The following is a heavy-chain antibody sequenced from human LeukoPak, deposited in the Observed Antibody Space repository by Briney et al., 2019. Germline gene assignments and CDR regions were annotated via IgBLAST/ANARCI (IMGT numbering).Heavy chain of an antibody. V-gene: IGHV1-69*05. CDR3: EVEYSSSEVDYYVDV. Sequence: ASVKVSCKASGGTFSSYAISWVRQAPGQGLDWMGRIIPIFGTANYAQKFQGRVTITTDESTSTAYMELSSLRSEDTAVYYCEVEYSSSEVDYYVDVWGKGTTVTVSS. J-gene: IGHJ6*03. CDR1: GGTFSSYA. CDR2: IIPIFGTA. D-gene: IGHD6-6*01.